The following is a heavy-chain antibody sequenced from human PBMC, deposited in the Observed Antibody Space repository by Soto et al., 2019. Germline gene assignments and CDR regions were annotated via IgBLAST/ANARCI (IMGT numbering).Heavy chain of an antibody. CDR1: GFTFSSYW. CDR3: AREEYQLLFSPDDAFDI. J-gene: IGHJ3*02. V-gene: IGHV3-7*01. CDR2: IKQDGSEK. Sequence: GGSLRLSCAASGFTFSSYWMSWVRQAPGKGLEWVANIKQDGSEKYYVDSVKGRFTISRDNAKNSLYPQMNSLRAEDTAVYYCAREEYQLLFSPDDAFDIWGQGTMVTVSS. D-gene: IGHD2-2*01.